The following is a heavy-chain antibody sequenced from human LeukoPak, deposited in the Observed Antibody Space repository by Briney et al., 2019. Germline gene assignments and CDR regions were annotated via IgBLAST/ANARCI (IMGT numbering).Heavy chain of an antibody. J-gene: IGHJ5*02. D-gene: IGHD3-3*01. CDR2: IYYSGST. CDR3: ARDSKEIFGVENWFDP. CDR1: GGSISSGDYY. V-gene: IGHV4-30-4*08. Sequence: SETLSLTCTVSGGSISSGDYYWSWIRQPPGKGLEWIGYIYYSGSTYYNPSLKSRVTISVDTSKNQFSLRLSSVTAADTAVYYCARDSKEIFGVENWFDPWGQGTLVTVSS.